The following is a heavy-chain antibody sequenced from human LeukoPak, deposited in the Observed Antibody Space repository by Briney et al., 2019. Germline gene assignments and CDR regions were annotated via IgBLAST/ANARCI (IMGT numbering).Heavy chain of an antibody. D-gene: IGHD6-19*01. V-gene: IGHV4-34*01. J-gene: IGHJ4*02. CDR3: ARVGGVAVAGKLDY. CDR2: INHSGST. CDR1: GGSFSGYY. Sequence: PSETLSLTCAVYGGSFSGYYWSWIRQPPGKGLEWIGEINHSGSTNYNPSLKSRVTISVDTSKNQFSLKLSSVTAADTAVYYCARVGGVAVAGKLDYWGQGTLVTVPS.